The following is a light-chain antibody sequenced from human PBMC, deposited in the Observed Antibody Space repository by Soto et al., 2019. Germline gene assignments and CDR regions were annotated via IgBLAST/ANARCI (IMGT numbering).Light chain of an antibody. CDR3: QSYDSSRSPLYV. V-gene: IGLV1-40*01. J-gene: IGLJ1*01. Sequence: QSVVTQPPSVSAAAGQKVTISCSGSRSNIGGNSVSWYQHLPGTAPKLLIYANNNRPSGVPDRFSGSKSGTSAPLAITGLQAEDEADYYCQSYDSSRSPLYVFGTGTKVTVL. CDR2: ANN. CDR1: RSNIGGNS.